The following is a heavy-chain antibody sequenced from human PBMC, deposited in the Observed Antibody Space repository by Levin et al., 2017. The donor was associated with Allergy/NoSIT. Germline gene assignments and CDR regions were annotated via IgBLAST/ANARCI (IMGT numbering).Heavy chain of an antibody. D-gene: IGHD6-6*01. CDR1: GFTFSSYA. CDR3: ARLKIAARPEGFDY. CDR2: ISYDGSNK. J-gene: IGHJ4*02. Sequence: LSLTCAASGFTFSSYAMHWVRPAPGKGLEWVAVISYDGSNKYYADSVKGRFTISRDNSKNTLYLQMNSLRAEDTAVYYCARLKIAARPEGFDYWGQGTLVTVSS. V-gene: IGHV3-30*04.